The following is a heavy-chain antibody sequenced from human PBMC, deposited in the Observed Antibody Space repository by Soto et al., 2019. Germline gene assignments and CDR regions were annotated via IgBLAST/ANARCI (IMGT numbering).Heavy chain of an antibody. V-gene: IGHV4-31*11. CDR3: ARDLRFGDYSGMDV. D-gene: IGHD3-10*01. CDR2: IYYIGST. Sequence: QVQLQESGPGLVKPSQTLSLTCAVSGGSISSGGYYWSWIRQHPGKGLEWIGYIYYIGSTYYNPYLKRRVTISVDTSKNQFSLKLSSGTAADTAVYYCARDLRFGDYSGMDVWGQGTTVTVSS. CDR1: GGSISSGGYY. J-gene: IGHJ6*02.